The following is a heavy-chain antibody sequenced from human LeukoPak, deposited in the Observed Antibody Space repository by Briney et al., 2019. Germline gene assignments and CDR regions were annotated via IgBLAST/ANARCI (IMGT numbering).Heavy chain of an antibody. CDR3: ASRRDGYNFSP. Sequence: ASVTVSCKASGYTFTGYYMHWVRQAPGQGLEWMGWINPNNGDTKYAQKFQGRVTMTRDTPISTAYMELSWLRSDDTAVYYCASRRDGYNFSPWGQGTLVTVSS. CDR1: GYTFTGYY. CDR2: INPNNGDT. D-gene: IGHD5-24*01. V-gene: IGHV1-2*02. J-gene: IGHJ5*02.